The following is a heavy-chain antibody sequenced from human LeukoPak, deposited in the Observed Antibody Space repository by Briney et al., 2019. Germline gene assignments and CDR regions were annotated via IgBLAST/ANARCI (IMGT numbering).Heavy chain of an antibody. CDR1: GVSISSYY. CDR2: IYNSGCT. V-gene: IGHV4-59*08. J-gene: IGHJ4*02. CDR3: ARHRTDGTDFFDY. D-gene: IGHD3/OR15-3a*01. Sequence: KSSETLSLTCTVSGVSISSYYWSWIRQPPGKGLEWIAYIYNSGCTKHNPSLKSRVTISVDTSKNQLSLTMSSVTAADTAVYYCARHRTDGTDFFDYWGQGSLVTVSS.